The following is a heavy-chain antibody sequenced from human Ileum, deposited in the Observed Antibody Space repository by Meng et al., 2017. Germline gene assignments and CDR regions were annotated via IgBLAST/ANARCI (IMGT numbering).Heavy chain of an antibody. Sequence: QVQLQESGPGLVKPSQTLSRTCTVSGGSISSGDYDWSWIRQPPGKGLEWIGYIYYSGSTYYNPSLKSRLTISVDTSKNQFSLKLSSVTAADTAVYYCARDRDSSGYYPYWGQGTLVTVSS. CDR2: IYYSGST. CDR3: ARDRDSSGYYPY. V-gene: IGHV4-30-4*01. D-gene: IGHD3-22*01. CDR1: GGSISSGDYD. J-gene: IGHJ4*02.